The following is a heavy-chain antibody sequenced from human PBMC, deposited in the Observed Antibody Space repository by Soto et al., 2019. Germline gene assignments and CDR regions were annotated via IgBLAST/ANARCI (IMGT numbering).Heavy chain of an antibody. CDR2: IFSSGST. D-gene: IGHD5-12*01. Sequence: SETLSLTCTVSGGSINTFYWSWVRQPAGKGLEWIGRIFSSGSTSFNPSLENRVAMSVDTSKNHFSLNLSSVTAADMAVYYCAREGSYSAYNFAHGIQLWSFDFWGQGALVTVSS. CDR1: GGSINTFY. V-gene: IGHV4-4*07. CDR3: AREGSYSAYNFAHGIQLWSFDF. J-gene: IGHJ4*02.